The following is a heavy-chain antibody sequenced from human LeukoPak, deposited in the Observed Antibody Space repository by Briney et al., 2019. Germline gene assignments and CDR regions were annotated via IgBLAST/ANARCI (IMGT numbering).Heavy chain of an antibody. J-gene: IGHJ4*02. D-gene: IGHD2-2*01. CDR1: GYTFTGYY. Sequence: ASVKVSCKASGYTFTGYYMHWVRQAPGQGLEWMGWINPNSGGTNYAQKFQGGVTMTRDTSISTAYMELSRLRSDDTAVYYCARMCCSSTSKEIDYWGQGTLVTVSS. CDR2: INPNSGGT. CDR3: ARMCCSSTSKEIDY. V-gene: IGHV1-2*02.